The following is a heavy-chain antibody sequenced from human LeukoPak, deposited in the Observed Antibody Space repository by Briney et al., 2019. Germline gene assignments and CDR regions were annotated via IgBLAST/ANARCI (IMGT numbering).Heavy chain of an antibody. D-gene: IGHD2-15*01. CDR1: GGSFSDYY. Sequence: KPSETLSLTCAVYGGSFSDYYWSWVRQPPGKGLEWIGEINRSGSTYYNPSLKSRVTISVNTSKNQFSLNLSSVTAADTAVYYCARLETGYCSGGSCGESYYYYYMDVWGKGTTVTVSS. CDR3: ARLETGYCSGGSCGESYYYYYMDV. V-gene: IGHV4-34*01. CDR2: INRSGST. J-gene: IGHJ6*03.